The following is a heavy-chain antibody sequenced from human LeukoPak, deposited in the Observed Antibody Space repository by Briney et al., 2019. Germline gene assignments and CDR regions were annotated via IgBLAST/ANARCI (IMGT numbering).Heavy chain of an antibody. V-gene: IGHV3-23*01. CDR3: AEGRGALTI. D-gene: IGHD1-26*01. CDR2: ITDSGGGT. CDR1: GFTFSSYA. J-gene: IGHJ4*02. Sequence: GGSLRLSCAASGFTFSSYAMSWVRQAPGKGLEWVSSITDSGGGTFYADSVKGRFTISRDNSKNTLYLQMNSLRAEDTAVYYCAEGRGALTIWGQGTLVTVSS.